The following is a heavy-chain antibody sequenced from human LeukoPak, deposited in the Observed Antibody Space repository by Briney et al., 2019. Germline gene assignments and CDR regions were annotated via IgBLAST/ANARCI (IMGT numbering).Heavy chain of an antibody. CDR3: ARDSPGDYYDISGFDY. V-gene: IGHV1-2*06. D-gene: IGHD3-22*01. CDR1: GYTFTGYY. CDR2: INPNSGGT. J-gene: IGHJ4*02. Sequence: GASVKVSCKASGYTFTGYYMHWVRQAPGQGLEWMGRINPNSGGTNYAQEFQGRVTMTRDTSISTAYMELSRLRSDDTAVYYCARDSPGDYYDISGFDYWGQGTLVTVSS.